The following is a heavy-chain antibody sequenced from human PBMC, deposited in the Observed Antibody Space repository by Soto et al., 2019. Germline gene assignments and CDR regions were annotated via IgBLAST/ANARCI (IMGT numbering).Heavy chain of an antibody. CDR3: AASVGYCSSTSCYYYYYYMDV. CDR2: IIPIFGIA. J-gene: IGHJ6*03. V-gene: IGHV1-69*04. Sequence: SVKVSCKASGGTFSSYAISWVQQAPGQGLEWMGRIIPIFGIANYAQKFQGRVTITADKSTSTAYMELSSLRSEDTAVYYCAASVGYCSSTSCYYYYYYMDVWGKGTTVTVSS. D-gene: IGHD2-2*01. CDR1: GGTFSSYA.